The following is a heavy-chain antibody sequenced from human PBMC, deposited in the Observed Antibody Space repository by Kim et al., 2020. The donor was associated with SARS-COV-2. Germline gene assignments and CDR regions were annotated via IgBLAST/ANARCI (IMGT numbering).Heavy chain of an antibody. Sequence: SETLSLTCTVSGGSISSGSYYWSWIRQPAGKGLEWIGRIYTSGSTNYNPSLKSRVTISVDTSKKQFSLKVSSVTAADTAVYYCARGGGGSCRAARDCWGEGTLVTVSS. D-gene: IGHD2-15*01. CDR3: ARGGGGSCRAARDC. V-gene: IGHV4-61*02. J-gene: IGHJ4*02. CDR2: IYTSGST. CDR1: GGSISSGSYY.